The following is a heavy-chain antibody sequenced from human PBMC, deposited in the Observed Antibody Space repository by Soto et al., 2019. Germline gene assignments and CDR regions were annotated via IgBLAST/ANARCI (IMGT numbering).Heavy chain of an antibody. D-gene: IGHD3-22*01. CDR1: GGTFSSYA. CDR2: IIPILGTA. CDR3: ARVIARHYYDSRKVLSGMDV. V-gene: IGHV1-69*01. J-gene: IGHJ6*02. Sequence: QVQLVQSGAEVKKPGSSVKVSCKASGGTFSSYAISWVRQAPGQGLEWMGGIIPILGTANYAQKFQGRVTITADESTSTAYMGMSSLRSEDTAVYYCARVIARHYYDSRKVLSGMDVWGQGTTVTVSS.